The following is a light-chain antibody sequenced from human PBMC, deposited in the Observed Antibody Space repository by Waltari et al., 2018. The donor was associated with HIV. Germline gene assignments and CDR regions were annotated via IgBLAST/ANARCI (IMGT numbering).Light chain of an antibody. V-gene: IGLV2-11*01. CDR1: RSDVGGYSY. Sequence: QSALTQPRSVSGSPGPSVTISCTGTRSDVGGYSYVSWYQQHPAKAPKVLIYDVTKRPSGAPDRFAGSKSGNTASLTISGRQAEDEADYYCCSYAGSYKYILGSGTKVTVL. CDR2: DVT. CDR3: CSYAGSYKYI. J-gene: IGLJ1*01.